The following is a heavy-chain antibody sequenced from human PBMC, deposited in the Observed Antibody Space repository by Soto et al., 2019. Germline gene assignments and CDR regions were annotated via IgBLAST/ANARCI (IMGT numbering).Heavy chain of an antibody. Sequence: SETLSLTCSVSGESISNFYWSWIRQPAGKGLEWIGHVHVSGGTNYNAPLQSRVTMSVDTSSNHVSLQLTSLTAADTAVYYCARDRYGWYPGYDLDVWGPGTPVTVYS. CDR1: GESISNFY. D-gene: IGHD6-19*01. CDR2: VHVSGGT. J-gene: IGHJ6*02. V-gene: IGHV4-4*07. CDR3: ARDRYGWYPGYDLDV.